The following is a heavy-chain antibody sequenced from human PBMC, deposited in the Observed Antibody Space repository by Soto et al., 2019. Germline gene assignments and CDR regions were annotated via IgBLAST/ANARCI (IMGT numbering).Heavy chain of an antibody. J-gene: IGHJ6*02. CDR3: ARTYYYGSGSYTRLSYYGMDV. CDR2: IIPIFGTA. V-gene: IGHV1-69*06. Sequence: SSLKLDERRAGRACSSWGTRYDRKNPGQGLEWMGGIIPIFGTANYAQKFHGRVTITADKSTSTGYMELSSLRSEDTAVYYCARTYYYGSGSYTRLSYYGMDVWGQGITVTVS. CDR1: GRACSSWG. D-gene: IGHD3-10*01.